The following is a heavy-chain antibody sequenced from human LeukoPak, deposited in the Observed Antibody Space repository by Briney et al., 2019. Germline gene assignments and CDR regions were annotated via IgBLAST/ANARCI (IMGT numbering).Heavy chain of an antibody. Sequence: PGGSLRLSCAASGFTFSSYAMSWVRQAPGKGLEWVSAISGSGGSTYYADSVKGRFTMSRDNSKNTLFLEMNSLRAEDTAIYYCARGRYYYDISGYFDYWGQGTLVAVSS. CDR2: ISGSGGST. D-gene: IGHD3-22*01. CDR3: ARGRYYYDISGYFDY. J-gene: IGHJ4*02. CDR1: GFTFSSYA. V-gene: IGHV3-23*01.